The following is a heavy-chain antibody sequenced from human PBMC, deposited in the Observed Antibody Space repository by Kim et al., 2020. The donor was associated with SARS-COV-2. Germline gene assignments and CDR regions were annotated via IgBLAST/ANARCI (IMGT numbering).Heavy chain of an antibody. J-gene: IGHJ4*01. D-gene: IGHD1-1*01. Sequence: GGSLRLSCAASGFRVNIYQMAWVRQAPGKGLEWVAAIKHDGSEKDYLDSVRGRFTISRDNAENSLFLQMNNLRVEDTAVYYCARDSSWNHLVAFFHFDY. V-gene: IGHV3-7*01. CDR1: GFRVNIYQ. CDR3: ARDSSWNHLVAFFHFDY. CDR2: IKHDGSEK.